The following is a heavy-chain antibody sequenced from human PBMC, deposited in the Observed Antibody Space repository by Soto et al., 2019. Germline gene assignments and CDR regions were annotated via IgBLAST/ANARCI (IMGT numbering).Heavy chain of an antibody. J-gene: IGHJ1*01. CDR1: GFTFSGYA. D-gene: IGHD3-22*01. V-gene: IGHV4-34*01. Sequence: PGGSLRLSCVASGFTFSGYAMSWVRQPPGKGLEWIGEINHSGSTNYNPSLKSRVTISVDTSKNQFSLKLSSVTAADTAVYYCAREGYYYDSSGSLAEYFQHWGQGTLVTVSP. CDR3: AREGYYYDSSGSLAEYFQH. CDR2: INHSGST.